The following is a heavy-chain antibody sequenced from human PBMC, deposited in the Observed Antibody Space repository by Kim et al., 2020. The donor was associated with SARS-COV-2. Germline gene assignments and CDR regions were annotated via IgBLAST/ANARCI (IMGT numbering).Heavy chain of an antibody. CDR1: GYTFTGYY. J-gene: IGHJ3*01. D-gene: IGHD3-10*01. V-gene: IGHV1-2*05. Sequence: ASVKVSCKASGYTFTGYYIHWVRQGPGQGLEWMGRINPDSCGTNLARRFQGRVTMTRDTSISTVYMEVSRLTPDDTVVYYCARGSYHDGLDFWGQGTLVTVSS. CDR2: INPDSCGT. CDR3: ARGSYHDGLDF.